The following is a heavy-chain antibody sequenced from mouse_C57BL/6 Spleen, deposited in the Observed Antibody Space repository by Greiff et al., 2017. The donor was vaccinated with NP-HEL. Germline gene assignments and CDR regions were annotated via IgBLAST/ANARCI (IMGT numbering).Heavy chain of an antibody. CDR3: ARRTTVVATDAMDY. CDR1: GFTFSDYG. V-gene: IGHV5-17*01. D-gene: IGHD1-1*01. Sequence: EVRLVESGGGLVKPGGSLKLSCAASGFTFSDYGMHWVRQAPEKGLEWVAYISSGSSTIYYADTVKGRFTISRDNAKNTLFLQMTSRRSEDTAMYYCARRTTVVATDAMDYWGQGTSVTVSS. CDR2: ISSGSSTI. J-gene: IGHJ4*01.